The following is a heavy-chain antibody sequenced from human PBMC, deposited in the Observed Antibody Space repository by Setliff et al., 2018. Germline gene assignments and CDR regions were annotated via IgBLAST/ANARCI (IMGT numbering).Heavy chain of an antibody. CDR3: ARERATIVVEPDQAFFHH. CDR1: GYTFTSYG. CDR2: INAANGNT. J-gene: IGHJ1*01. Sequence: ASVKVSCKASGYTFTSYGVHWVRQAPGQRLEWMGWINAANGNTKYSQKFQGRVTITRDTSASTLYMELSSLRYEDTAVYYCARERATIVVEPDQAFFHHWGQGTLVTVSS. D-gene: IGHD2-15*01. V-gene: IGHV1-3*01.